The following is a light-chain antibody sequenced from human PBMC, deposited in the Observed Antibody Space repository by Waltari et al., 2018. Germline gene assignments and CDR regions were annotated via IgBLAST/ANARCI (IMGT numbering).Light chain of an antibody. CDR2: GAS. CDR3: QQYGSSPRT. Sequence: EIVLTQSPGPLSLSTGERATHSCRASQSVSSSYLAWYQQKPGQAPRLLIYGASSRATGIPDRFSGSGSGTDFTLTISRLEPEDVAVYYCQQYGSSPRTFGQGTKVEIK. CDR1: QSVSSSY. J-gene: IGKJ1*01. V-gene: IGKV3-20*01.